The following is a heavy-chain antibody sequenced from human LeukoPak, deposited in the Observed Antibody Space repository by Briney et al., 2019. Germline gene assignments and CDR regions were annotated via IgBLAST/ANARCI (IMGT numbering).Heavy chain of an antibody. CDR3: ARVGALGTTDISP. D-gene: IGHD1-7*01. CDR1: GGSISSDY. J-gene: IGHJ5*02. CDR2: IYYSGST. Sequence: SETLSLTCNVSGGSISSDYWSWIRQPPGKGLEWIGHIYYSGSTNYNPSLKSRVTISVDASKNHFSLKVSSVTAADTAVYYCARVGALGTTDISPWGQGILVTVSS. V-gene: IGHV4-59*01.